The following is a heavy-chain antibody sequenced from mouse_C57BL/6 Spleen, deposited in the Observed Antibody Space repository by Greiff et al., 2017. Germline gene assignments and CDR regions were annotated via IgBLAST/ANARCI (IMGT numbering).Heavy chain of an antibody. CDR2: IYIGNGYT. CDR1: GYTFTSYG. CDR3: ARRGYGSSYAMGY. J-gene: IGHJ4*01. V-gene: IGHV1-58*01. Sequence: EVQLQQSGAELVRPGSSVKMSCKTSGYTFTSYGIHWVKQRPGQGLEWIGYIYIGNGYTEYHEKFKGKATLTSDPSSNTAYMQISSLTSEDSAIYVCARRGYGSSYAMGYWGQGTSVTVSS. D-gene: IGHD1-1*01.